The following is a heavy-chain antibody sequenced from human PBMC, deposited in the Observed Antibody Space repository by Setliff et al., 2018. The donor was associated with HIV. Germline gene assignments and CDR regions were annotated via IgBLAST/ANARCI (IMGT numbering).Heavy chain of an antibody. CDR2: IFSDDEK. V-gene: IGHV2-26*01. CDR3: ARLMKTYYYDTSGYYAPWGNFDH. CDR1: GFSLSNTRMG. Sequence: SGPTLVNPGQESLTLTCTVSGFSLSNTRMGVSWIRQPPGKALEWLTHIFSDDEKSYSTSLKSRLTISKDTSKSQVVLTMTNLDPVDTATYYCARLMKTYYYDTSGYYAPWGNFDHWGQGTLVTVSS. D-gene: IGHD3-22*01. J-gene: IGHJ4*02.